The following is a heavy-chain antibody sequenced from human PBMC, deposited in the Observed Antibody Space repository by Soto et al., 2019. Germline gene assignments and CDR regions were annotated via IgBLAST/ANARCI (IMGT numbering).Heavy chain of an antibody. CDR1: GGTFSSYT. J-gene: IGHJ4*02. D-gene: IGHD3-22*01. CDR2: IIPILGIA. V-gene: IGHV1-69*02. CDR3: ARARWSTYYYDSSGYRQFDS. Sequence: SLKVSCKASGGTFSSYTISWVRQAPGQGLEWMGRIIPILGIANYAQKFQGRVTITADKSTSTAYMELSSLRSEDTAVYYCARARWSTYYYDSSGYRQFDSWGQGTLVTV.